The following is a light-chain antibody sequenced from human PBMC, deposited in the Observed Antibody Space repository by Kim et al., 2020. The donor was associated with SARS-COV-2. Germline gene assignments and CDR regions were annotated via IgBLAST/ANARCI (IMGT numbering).Light chain of an antibody. J-gene: IGLJ1*01. CDR3: QSYDSSLSGYV. V-gene: IGLV1-40*01. Sequence: QGRTSACTGSSCNIRAVYAVHGYRRCPGTAPKLLIYGNSKRPSGVPDRFSGSNSGTSAALAITGLQAEDEADYYCQSYDSSLSGYVFGTGTKVTVL. CDR1: SCNIRAVYA. CDR2: GNS.